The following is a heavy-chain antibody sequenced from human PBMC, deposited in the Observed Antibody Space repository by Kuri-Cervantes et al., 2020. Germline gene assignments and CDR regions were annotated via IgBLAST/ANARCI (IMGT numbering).Heavy chain of an antibody. V-gene: IGHV1-2*02. CDR1: GYTFTGYY. CDR2: INPNSGGT. Sequence: ASVKVSCKASGYTFTGYYMHWVRQAPGQGLEWVGWINPNSGGTNYAQKFQGRVTMTRDTSISTAYMELSRLRSDDTAVYYCARVGNGGGIAAVGGGVDVWGQGTTVTVSS. J-gene: IGHJ6*02. CDR3: ARVGNGGGIAAVGGGVDV. D-gene: IGHD6-13*01.